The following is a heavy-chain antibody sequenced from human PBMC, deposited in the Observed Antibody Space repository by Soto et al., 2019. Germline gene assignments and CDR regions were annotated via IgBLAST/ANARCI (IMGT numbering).Heavy chain of an antibody. V-gene: IGHV4-59*01. Sequence: SETLSLTCTVSGASITDSYWSWIRQPPEKGLEWIGYIYFSGVATYNPSLKSRAAMSRDTSKNEFSLKLTSVTAADTAIYYCARGDSDLAVSEAAYWGQGTLVTVSS. CDR1: GASITDSY. CDR3: ARGDSDLAVSEAAY. CDR2: IYFSGVA. J-gene: IGHJ1*01. D-gene: IGHD2-15*01.